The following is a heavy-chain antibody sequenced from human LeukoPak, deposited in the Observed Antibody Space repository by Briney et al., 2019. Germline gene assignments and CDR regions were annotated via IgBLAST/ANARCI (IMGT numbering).Heavy chain of an antibody. D-gene: IGHD3-22*01. CDR2: IYDSGST. CDR3: ARGLVVVTMTSSIMDV. CDR1: GGSIRSSYYY. J-gene: IGHJ6*02. V-gene: IGHV4-39*07. Sequence: SETLSLTCTVSGGSIRSSYYYWGWIRQPPGKGLEWIGSIYDSGSTYYNPSLKSRVTISVDTSKNQFSLRLSSVTAADTAVYYCARGLVVVTMTSSIMDVWAKGPRSPSP.